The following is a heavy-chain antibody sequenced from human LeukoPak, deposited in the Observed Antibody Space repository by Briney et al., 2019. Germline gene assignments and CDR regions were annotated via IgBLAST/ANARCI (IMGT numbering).Heavy chain of an antibody. CDR2: ISGST. Sequence: SETLSLTCAVYGGSFSGYYWSWIRQPPGKGLEWIGEISGSTNYNPSLKSRVTISVDTSKNQFSLKLSSVTAADTAVYYCAKYPGALDSSGYYINTEYYFDYWGQGTLVTVSS. CDR1: GGSFSGYY. J-gene: IGHJ4*02. V-gene: IGHV4-34*01. CDR3: AKYPGALDSSGYYINTEYYFDY. D-gene: IGHD3-22*01.